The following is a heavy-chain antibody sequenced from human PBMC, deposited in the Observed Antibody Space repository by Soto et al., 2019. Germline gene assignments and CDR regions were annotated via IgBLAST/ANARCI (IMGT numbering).Heavy chain of an antibody. CDR3: ARARQYYDCELDP. CDR2: ISNTGRT. V-gene: IGHV4-31*03. Sequence: SETLSLTCTVSGDSIIRGAYYWTWIRQHPGKGLEWIGYISNTGRTYYSPSLKSRLSISLDTSENQFSLKLTSVTAADTAIYYCARARQYYDCELDPWGQGTLVTVS. D-gene: IGHD3-16*01. J-gene: IGHJ5*02. CDR1: GDSIIRGAYY.